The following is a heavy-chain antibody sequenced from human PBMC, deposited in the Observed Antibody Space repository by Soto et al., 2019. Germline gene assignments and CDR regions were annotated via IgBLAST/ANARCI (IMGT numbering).Heavy chain of an antibody. Sequence: SETLSLTGTVSGGAISSSSYYWGWIRQPPGKGLEWIGSIYYSGSTYYNPSLKSRVTISVDTSKNQFSLKLSSVTAADTAVYYCARISSASSGWLPDYWGQGTLVTVSS. CDR3: ARISSASSGWLPDY. D-gene: IGHD6-19*01. V-gene: IGHV4-39*01. CDR1: GGAISSSSYY. J-gene: IGHJ4*02. CDR2: IYYSGST.